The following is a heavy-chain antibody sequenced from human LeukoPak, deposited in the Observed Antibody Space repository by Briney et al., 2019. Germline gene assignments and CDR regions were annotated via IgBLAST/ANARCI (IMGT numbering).Heavy chain of an antibody. CDR2: ISISSSYI. J-gene: IGHJ4*02. Sequence: GGSLRLSRAASGFTFSSYSMNSVPQAPGKGLEWVSSISISSSYISYADSVKGRFTISRNNAKNSLYLQMSSLRAEDTAVYYCARGILGGHYFDYWGQGTLVTVSS. CDR3: ARGILGGHYFDY. CDR1: GFTFSSYS. D-gene: IGHD3-10*01. V-gene: IGHV3-21*01.